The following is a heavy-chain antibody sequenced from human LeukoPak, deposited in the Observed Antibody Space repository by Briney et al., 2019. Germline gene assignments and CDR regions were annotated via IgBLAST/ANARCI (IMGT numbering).Heavy chain of an antibody. D-gene: IGHD1-26*01. J-gene: IGHJ4*02. CDR3: ARERTKVGATHFDY. CDR2: ITSSGSTI. V-gene: IGHV3-48*03. CDR1: GFTFRSYE. Sequence: PGGSLRLSCAASGFTFRSYEMNWVRQAPGKGLEWVSYITSSGSTIYYADSVKGRFTISRDNAKNSLYLQMNSLRDEDTAVYYCARERTKVGATHFDYWGQGTLVTVSS.